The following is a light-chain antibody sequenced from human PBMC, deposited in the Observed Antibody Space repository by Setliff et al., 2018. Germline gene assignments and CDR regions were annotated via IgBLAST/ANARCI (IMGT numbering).Light chain of an antibody. CDR1: SSDVGGYNY. Sequence: QSVLTQPPSASGSPGQSVTISRTGTSSDVGGYNYVSWYQQHPGKAPKLMIYDVSNRPSGVSSRFSGSKSGNTASLTISGLQAEDEADYYCNSYISSSTLTYVFGTGTKVTVL. V-gene: IGLV2-14*03. J-gene: IGLJ1*01. CDR3: NSYISSSTLTYV. CDR2: DVS.